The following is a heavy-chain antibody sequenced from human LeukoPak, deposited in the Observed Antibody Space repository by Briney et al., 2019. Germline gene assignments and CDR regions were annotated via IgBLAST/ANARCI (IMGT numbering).Heavy chain of an antibody. CDR2: ISGSGGST. CDR3: AKASMVRGVIDMIFDY. V-gene: IGHV3-23*01. J-gene: IGHJ4*02. Sequence: GGSLRLSCAASGFTFSSYAMSWVRQAPGKGLEWVSAISGSGGSTYYADSVKGRFTISRDNSKNTLYLQMNSVRAEDTAVYYCAKASMVRGVIDMIFDYWGQGTLVTVSS. CDR1: GFTFSSYA. D-gene: IGHD3-10*01.